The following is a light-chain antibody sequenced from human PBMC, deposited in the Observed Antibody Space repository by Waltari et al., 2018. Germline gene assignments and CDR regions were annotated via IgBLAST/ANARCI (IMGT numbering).Light chain of an antibody. Sequence: QSVLTQPPSVSGAPGQRVTISCTGSSSNIGAGYDVHWYQQLPGPAPKLLIYGNSHRHSWVPVLFSGSKSGTSASLAITGLQAEDEADYACQSYDSSLSAWVFGGGTKLTVL. CDR2: GNS. CDR1: SSNIGAGYD. J-gene: IGLJ3*02. V-gene: IGLV1-40*01. CDR3: QSYDSSLSAWV.